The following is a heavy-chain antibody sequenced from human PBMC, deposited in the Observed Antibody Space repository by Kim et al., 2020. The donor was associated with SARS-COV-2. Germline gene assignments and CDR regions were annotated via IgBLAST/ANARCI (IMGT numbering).Heavy chain of an antibody. CDR2: IWYDGSNK. V-gene: IGHV3-33*01. CDR3: ASSPPLPEYCGVDV. CDR1: GVTFSSYG. Sequence: GGSLRLSCAASGVTFSSYGMHWVRQAPGKGLEWVAVIWYDGSNKYYADSVKGLFTISRDNSKNTLYLQMNSLRADDTAVYYCASSPPLPEYCGVDVWGQGTTIPVSS. J-gene: IGHJ6*02.